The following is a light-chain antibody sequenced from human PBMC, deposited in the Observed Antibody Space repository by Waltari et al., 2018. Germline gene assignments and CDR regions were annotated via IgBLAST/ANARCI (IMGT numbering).Light chain of an antibody. CDR3: CSYAGLGIYV. J-gene: IGLJ1*01. V-gene: IGLV2-23*02. Sequence: QSGLTQPASVSGSPGQSLTISCTGTSSDVGNYNLVSWYQQYPGTAPKLMVYEVTKRTSWVSDRFSCSKSGNTASLTIYGLQSEDEADYYCCSYAGLGIYVFGTGTKVTVL. CDR2: EVT. CDR1: SSDVGNYNL.